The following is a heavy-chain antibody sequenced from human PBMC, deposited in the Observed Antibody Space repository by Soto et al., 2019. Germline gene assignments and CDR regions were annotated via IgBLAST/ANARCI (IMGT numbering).Heavy chain of an antibody. CDR1: GFTLSDYY. J-gene: IGHJ4*02. D-gene: IGHD3-22*01. CDR2: IDYGGSII. V-gene: IGHV3-11*01. Sequence: QVHLVESGGGLVKPGGSLRLSCGASGFTLSDYYISWIRQAPGKGLEWISFIDYGGSIIYYADSVKGRFTNSRDYAKNSLFLQMDNLRAEDTAVYYCARMNYDSSAYLDSVDFWGQGTLVTVSS. CDR3: ARMNYDSSAYLDSVDF.